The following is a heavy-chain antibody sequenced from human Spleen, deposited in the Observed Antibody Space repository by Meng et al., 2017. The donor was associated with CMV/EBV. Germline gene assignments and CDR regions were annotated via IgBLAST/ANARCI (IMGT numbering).Heavy chain of an antibody. V-gene: IGHV3-11*01. CDR3: ARGGGPTNCCYSNNWFDP. J-gene: IGHJ5*02. Sequence: FTDYYMSWIRQAPGNGLEWVSSVSSTSSTIYYGDSVKGRFTISRDNARNSLYLQMSSLSAEDTAVYYCARGGGPTNCCYSNNWFDPWGQGTLVTVSS. CDR1: FTDYY. CDR2: VSSTSSTI. D-gene: IGHD2-21*02.